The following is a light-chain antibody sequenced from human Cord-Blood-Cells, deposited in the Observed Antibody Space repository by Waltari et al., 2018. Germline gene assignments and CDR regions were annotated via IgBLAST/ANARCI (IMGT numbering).Light chain of an antibody. V-gene: IGKV3-20*01. J-gene: IGKJ3*01. CDR3: QQYGSSPFT. Sequence: EIVLTQSPGTLSLSPGERATLSCRASQRVSSSYLAWYQQKPGQAPRLLIYGASSRATGIPDRFSGSGSGTDFTLTINRLEPEDFAVYYCQQYGSSPFTFGPGTKVDIK. CDR2: GAS. CDR1: QRVSSSY.